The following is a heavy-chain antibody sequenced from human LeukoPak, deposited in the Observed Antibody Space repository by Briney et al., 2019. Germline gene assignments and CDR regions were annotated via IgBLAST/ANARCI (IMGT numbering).Heavy chain of an antibody. J-gene: IGHJ4*02. CDR3: ARGVVATVVPAAMPVYYFDY. V-gene: IGHV4-34*01. D-gene: IGHD2-2*01. Sequence: SETLSLTCAVYGGSFSGYYWSWVRQPPGKGLEWIGEINHSVSTNYNPSLKSRVTISVDTSKNQFSLKLSSVTAADTAVYCCARGVVATVVPAAMPVYYFDYWGQGTLVTVSS. CDR2: INHSVST. CDR1: GGSFSGYY.